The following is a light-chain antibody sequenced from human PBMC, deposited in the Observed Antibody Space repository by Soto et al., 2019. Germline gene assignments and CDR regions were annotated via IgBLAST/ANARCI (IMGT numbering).Light chain of an antibody. J-gene: IGLJ1*01. V-gene: IGLV1-40*01. Sequence: QSVLTQPPSVSGAPGQGVTISCTGSSSNIGAGYDVHWYQQLPGAAPKLLIFGNDNRPSGVPDRFSGSRSGTSASLAITGLQAEDEADYYCQSYDRSLCGSVFGAGTKLTVL. CDR3: QSYDRSLCGSV. CDR2: GND. CDR1: SSNIGAGYD.